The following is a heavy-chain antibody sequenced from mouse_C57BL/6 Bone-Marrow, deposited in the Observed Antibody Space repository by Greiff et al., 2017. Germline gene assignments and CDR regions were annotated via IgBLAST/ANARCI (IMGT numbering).Heavy chain of an antibody. J-gene: IGHJ2*01. CDR3: ERATITSGRFDD. CDR2: INPNNGGT. CDR1: GYTFTDYY. D-gene: IGHD1-1*01. V-gene: IGHV1-26*01. Sequence: EVQLQQSGPELVKPGASVKISCKASGYTFTDYYMNWVKQSHGKSLEWIGDINPNNGGTSYNQKFKGKATLTVDKSSSTAYMELRSLTSEDSAVYDCERATITSGRFDDWGQGTTLTVSS.